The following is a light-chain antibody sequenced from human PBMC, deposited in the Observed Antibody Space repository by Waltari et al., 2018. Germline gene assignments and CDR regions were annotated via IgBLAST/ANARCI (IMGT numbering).Light chain of an antibody. CDR1: QRVGRS. J-gene: IGKJ1*01. Sequence: EIVLTQSPGTLSLSPGARATLSCRASQRVGRSLAWYQQKPGQAPRLLIYGASNRVPGIPDRFSGSGSGTDFSLTISRLEPEDFGLYSCQHYVRLPATFGQGTKVEIK. CDR3: QHYVRLPAT. CDR2: GAS. V-gene: IGKV3-20*01.